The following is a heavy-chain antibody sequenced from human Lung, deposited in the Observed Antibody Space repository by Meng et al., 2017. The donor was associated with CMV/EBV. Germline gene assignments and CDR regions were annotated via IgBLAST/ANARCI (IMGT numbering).Heavy chain of an antibody. CDR2: IKQDGSEK. CDR1: GFTFSSYW. J-gene: IGHJ3*02. CDR3: ARLVFGGAFDI. V-gene: IGHV3-7*01. Sequence: GESLKISCAASGFTFSSYWMSWVRQAPGKGLEWVANIKQDGSEKYYVDSVKGRFTISRDNAKNSLYLQMNSLRAEDTAVYYCARLVFGGAFDIWGQGTMVTV. D-gene: IGHD2-2*01.